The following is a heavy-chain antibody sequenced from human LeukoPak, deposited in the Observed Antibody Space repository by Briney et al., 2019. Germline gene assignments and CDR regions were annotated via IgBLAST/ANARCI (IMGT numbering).Heavy chain of an antibody. Sequence: ASVTVSFKASGYTFTVYYMHWVRQAPGQGGEWMGWINPNSGGTNYAQKFQDRGTITRDTSISTAYMELSRLRSDDTAVYYCARSWRAQQLEYWGQGTLVTVSS. CDR2: INPNSGGT. J-gene: IGHJ4*02. CDR1: GYTFTVYY. V-gene: IGHV1-2*02. D-gene: IGHD6-13*01. CDR3: ARSWRAQQLEY.